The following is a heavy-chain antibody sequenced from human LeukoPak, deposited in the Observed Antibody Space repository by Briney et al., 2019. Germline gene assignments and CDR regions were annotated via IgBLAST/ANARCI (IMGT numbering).Heavy chain of an antibody. J-gene: IGHJ6*03. CDR3: ARFPYSSSSRIVYYYMDV. V-gene: IGHV3-11*01. Sequence: PGGSLRLSCAASGFTFSDYYMSWIRQAPGKGLEWVPYISSSGSTIYYADSVKGRFTISRDNAKNSLYLQMNSLRAEDTAVYYCARFPYSSSSRIVYYYMDVWGKGTTVTVSS. D-gene: IGHD6-6*01. CDR1: GFTFSDYY. CDR2: ISSSGSTI.